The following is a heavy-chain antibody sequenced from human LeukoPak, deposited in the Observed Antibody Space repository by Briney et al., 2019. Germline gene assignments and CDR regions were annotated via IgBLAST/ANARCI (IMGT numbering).Heavy chain of an antibody. J-gene: IGHJ6*02. CDR2: IYYSGST. Sequence: SETLSLTCTVSGGSISSYYWSWIRQPPGKGLEWIGYIYYSGSTNYNPSLKSRVTISVDTSKNQFSLKLSSVTAADTAVYYCARSDPGVLTGYYKDYYYGMDVWGQGTTVTVSS. V-gene: IGHV4-59*01. CDR1: GGSISSYY. CDR3: ARSDPGVLTGYYKDYYYGMDV. D-gene: IGHD3-9*01.